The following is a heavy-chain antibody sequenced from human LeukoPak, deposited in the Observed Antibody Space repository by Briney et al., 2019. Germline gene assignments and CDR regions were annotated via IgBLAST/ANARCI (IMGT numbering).Heavy chain of an antibody. V-gene: IGHV4-59*01. J-gene: IGHJ4*02. CDR2: IYNSGST. D-gene: IGHD3-10*01. Sequence: PSETLSLTCTVSGGSIRSDYWSWIRQPPGKGLEWIGYIYNSGSTNYNPSLKSRVTISVDMSKNQFSLKLSSVTAADTAVYYCARDRSTPGSYFFDYWGQGTLVTVSS. CDR1: GGSIRSDY. CDR3: ARDRSTPGSYFFDY.